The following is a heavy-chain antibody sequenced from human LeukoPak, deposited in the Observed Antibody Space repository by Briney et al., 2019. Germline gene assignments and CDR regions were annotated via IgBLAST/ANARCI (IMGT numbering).Heavy chain of an antibody. V-gene: IGHV3-33*01. CDR2: IYYDGCDK. Sequence: GTSLRLFCAASGLSFKKYGMHWVRQAPGKGLEWVSIIYYDGCDKYYADSVKGRFTVSRDNSKNTLYLQMNSLRDEDTAVYYCATDRSLSYLDYWGQGTLVTVSS. J-gene: IGHJ4*02. CDR3: ATDRSLSYLDY. CDR1: GLSFKKYG.